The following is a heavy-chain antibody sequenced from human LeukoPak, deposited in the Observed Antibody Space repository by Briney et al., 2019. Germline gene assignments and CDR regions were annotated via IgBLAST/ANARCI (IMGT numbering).Heavy chain of an antibody. CDR1: GFIFRDYW. J-gene: IGHJ4*02. V-gene: IGHV3-7*03. Sequence: GWSLRLSCAASGFIFRDYWMSWVRQGPGEGPEWVANINQGGSERYYVDSVKGRFTISRDNAKNSLDLQMNSLRVEDTAIYYCARLAVPPGNRGWYYEQWGQGTLVTVSS. D-gene: IGHD2-2*01. CDR3: ARLAVPPGNRGWYYEQ. CDR2: INQGGSER.